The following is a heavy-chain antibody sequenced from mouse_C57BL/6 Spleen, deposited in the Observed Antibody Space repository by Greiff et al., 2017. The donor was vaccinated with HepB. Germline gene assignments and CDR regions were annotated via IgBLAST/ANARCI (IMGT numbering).Heavy chain of an antibody. CDR3: ARMGPPYYYGYAMDY. CDR2: IWSGGST. J-gene: IGHJ4*01. D-gene: IGHD1-1*01. V-gene: IGHV2-2*01. Sequence: VQLKESGPGLVQPSQSLSITCTVSGFSLTSYGVHWVRQSPGKGLEWLGVIWSGGSTDYNAAFISRLSISKDNSKSQVFFKMNSLQADDTAIYYCARMGPPYYYGYAMDYWGQGTSVTVSS. CDR1: GFSLTSYG.